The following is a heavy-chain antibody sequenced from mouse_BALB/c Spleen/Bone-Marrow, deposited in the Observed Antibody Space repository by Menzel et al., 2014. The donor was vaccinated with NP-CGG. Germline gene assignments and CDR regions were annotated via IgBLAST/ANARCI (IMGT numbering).Heavy chain of an antibody. V-gene: IGHV1-7*01. CDR1: GYTFTSYW. CDR2: INPSTGYT. Sequence: QVQLQQSGAELAKPGASVKMSCKASGYTFTSYWMHWVKQRPGQGLEWIGYINPSTGYTEHNQRFKDKATLTADKSSSTAHMQLSSLTSEDSAVYYCARRGDSSGYPFAYWGQGTLVTVSA. J-gene: IGHJ3*01. D-gene: IGHD3-2*01. CDR3: ARRGDSSGYPFAY.